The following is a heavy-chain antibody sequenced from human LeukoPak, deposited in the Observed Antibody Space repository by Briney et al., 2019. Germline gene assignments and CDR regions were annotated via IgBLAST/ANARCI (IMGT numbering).Heavy chain of an antibody. D-gene: IGHD3-10*02. J-gene: IGHJ6*04. CDR1: GFTFSSYW. CDR3: AELGITMIGGV. CDR2: IKQDGSEK. V-gene: IGHV3-7*01. Sequence: GGSLRLSCAASGFTFSSYWMSWVRQAPGKGLEWVAHIKQDGSEKYYVDSVKGRFTISRDNAKNSLYLQMNSLRAEDTAVYYCAELGITMIGGVWGKGTTVTISS.